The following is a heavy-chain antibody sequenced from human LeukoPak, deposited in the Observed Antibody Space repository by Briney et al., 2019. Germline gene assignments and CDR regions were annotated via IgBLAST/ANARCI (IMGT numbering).Heavy chain of an antibody. J-gene: IGHJ4*02. CDR3: ARGELVFDY. Sequence: SETLSLTCTVSGGSISSGGDYWSWIRQPPGKGLEWIGYIYHSGSTYYNPSLKSRVTISVDRSKNQFSLKLSSVTAADTAVYYCARGELVFDYWGQGTLVTVSS. CDR1: GGSISSGGDY. CDR2: IYHSGST. V-gene: IGHV4-30-2*01. D-gene: IGHD1-1*01.